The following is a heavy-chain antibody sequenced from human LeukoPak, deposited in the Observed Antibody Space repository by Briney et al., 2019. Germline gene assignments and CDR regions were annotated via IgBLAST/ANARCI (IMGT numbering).Heavy chain of an antibody. CDR1: GYTLTGYY. J-gene: IGHJ5*02. CDR3: ARGSIVVVPAASVFDP. Sequence: ASVKVSCKASGYTLTGYYLHWVRQAPRQGLEWMGWINPNSGDTNFAQKFQGRVTMTRDTSINTAYMKLSRLRSDDTAVYYCARGSIVVVPAASVFDPWGQGTLVTVSS. V-gene: IGHV1-2*02. CDR2: INPNSGDT. D-gene: IGHD2-2*01.